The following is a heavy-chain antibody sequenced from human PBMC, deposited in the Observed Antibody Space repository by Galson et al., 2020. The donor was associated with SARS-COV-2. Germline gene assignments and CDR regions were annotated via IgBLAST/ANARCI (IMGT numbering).Heavy chain of an antibody. J-gene: IGHJ3*02. CDR1: GGSFSGYY. CDR2: INHSGST. Sequence: SETLSLTCAVYGGSFSGYYWSWIRQPPGKGLEWIGEINHSGSTNYNPSLKSRVTISVDTSKNQFSLKLSSVTAADTAVYYCARRLYGSGPTVYYAFDIWGQGTMVTVSS. V-gene: IGHV4-34*01. D-gene: IGHD6-19*01. CDR3: ARRLYGSGPTVYYAFDI.